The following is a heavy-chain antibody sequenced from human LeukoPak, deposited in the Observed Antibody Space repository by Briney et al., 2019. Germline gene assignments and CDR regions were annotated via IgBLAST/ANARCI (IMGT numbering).Heavy chain of an antibody. Sequence: GGSLRLSCAGSGFTFSSYGMHWVRQAPGKGLEWMAFIRSDGSNKYYADSVKGRFTISRDNSKDTLYLQMNSLRADDTAVYYCARILDSAWGELGYWGQGTLVTVSS. V-gene: IGHV3-30*02. CDR1: GFTFSSYG. CDR2: IRSDGSNK. J-gene: IGHJ4*02. D-gene: IGHD6-19*01. CDR3: ARILDSAWGELGY.